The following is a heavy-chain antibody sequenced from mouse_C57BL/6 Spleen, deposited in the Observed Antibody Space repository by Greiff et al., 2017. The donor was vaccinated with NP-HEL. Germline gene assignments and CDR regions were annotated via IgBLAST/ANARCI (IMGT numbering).Heavy chain of an antibody. CDR3: ARSYAMDY. V-gene: IGHV5-4*01. CDR1: GFTFSSYA. CDR2: ISDGGSYT. Sequence: EVQVVESGGGLVKPGGSLKLSCAASGFTFSSYAMSWVRQTPEKRLEWVATISDGGSYTYYPDNVKGRFTISRDNAKNNLYLQMSHLKSEDTAMYYCARSYAMDYWGQGTSVTVSS. J-gene: IGHJ4*01.